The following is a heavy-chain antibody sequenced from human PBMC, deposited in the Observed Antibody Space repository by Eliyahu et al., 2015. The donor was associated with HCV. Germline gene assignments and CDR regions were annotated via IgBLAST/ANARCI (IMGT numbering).Heavy chain of an antibody. CDR2: MNPRSGHT. Sequence: QVVLVQSGAEVRKPGASVKVSCKASGYTFTTYDIHWVRQATGQGLEWMGWMNPRSGHTGYIQKLQDRVTMTRNPSTTTAYLELSSLTSDDTAVYYCTIKTATIDHWGQGTLVTVSS. CDR1: GYTFTTYD. J-gene: IGHJ4*02. D-gene: IGHD2-15*01. V-gene: IGHV1-8*02. CDR3: TIKTATIDH.